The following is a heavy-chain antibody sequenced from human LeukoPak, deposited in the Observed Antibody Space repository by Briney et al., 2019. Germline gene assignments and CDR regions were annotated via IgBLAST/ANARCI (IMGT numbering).Heavy chain of an antibody. J-gene: IGHJ4*02. CDR1: GFTFSSYA. V-gene: IGHV3-23*01. CDR3: AKDPDYSNYVTPGDY. CDR2: ISGSGGST. D-gene: IGHD4-11*01. Sequence: PGASLRLSCAASGFTFSSYAMSWVRQAPGKGLEWVSAISGSGGSTYYADSVKGRFTISRDNSKNTLYLQMNSLRAEDTAVCYCAKDPDYSNYVTPGDYWGQGTLVTVSS.